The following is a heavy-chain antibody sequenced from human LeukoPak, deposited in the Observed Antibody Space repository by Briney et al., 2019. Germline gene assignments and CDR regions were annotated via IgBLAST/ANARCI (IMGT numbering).Heavy chain of an antibody. V-gene: IGHV3-30-3*01. CDR3: APSRGVRYYFDY. J-gene: IGHJ4*02. CDR2: ISYDGSNK. CDR1: GFTFSNYA. Sequence: GSLRLSCAASGFTFSNYAMHWVRQAPGKGLEWVAVISYDGSNKYYADSVKGRFTISRDNSKNTLYLQMNSLRAEDTAVYYCAPSRGVRYYFDYWGQGTLVTVSS. D-gene: IGHD3-10*01.